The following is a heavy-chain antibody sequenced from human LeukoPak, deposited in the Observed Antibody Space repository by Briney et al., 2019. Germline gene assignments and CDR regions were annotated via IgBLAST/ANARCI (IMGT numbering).Heavy chain of an antibody. V-gene: IGHV4-59*01. J-gene: IGHJ3*02. CDR2: IYYSGST. Sequence: SETLSLTCTVSGGSISSYYWSWIRQPPGKGLEWIGYIYYSGSTNYNPSLKSRVTISVDTSKNQFSLKLSSVTAADTAVYYCARALFGPFGRTERSLDIWGQGTMVTVSS. CDR1: GGSISSYY. CDR3: ARALFGPFGRTERSLDI. D-gene: IGHD3-3*01.